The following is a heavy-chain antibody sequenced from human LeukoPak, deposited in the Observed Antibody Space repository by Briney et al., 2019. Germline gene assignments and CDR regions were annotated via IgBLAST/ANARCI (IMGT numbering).Heavy chain of an antibody. CDR2: INHSGST. D-gene: IGHD4-11*01. Sequence: RASETLSLTCAVYGGSFSGYYWSWIRQPPGKGLEWFGEINHSGSTNYNPSLKSRVTISVDTSKNQFSLKLSSVTAADTAVYYCARGRPRDYSNYQTYYYYYGMDVWGQGTTVTVSS. CDR1: GGSFSGYY. CDR3: ARGRPRDYSNYQTYYYYYGMDV. V-gene: IGHV4-34*01. J-gene: IGHJ6*02.